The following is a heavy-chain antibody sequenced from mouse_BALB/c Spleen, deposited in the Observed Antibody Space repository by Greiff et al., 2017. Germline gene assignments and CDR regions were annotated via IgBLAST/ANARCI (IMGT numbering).Heavy chain of an antibody. CDR1: GYTFTSYC. Sequence: VQLQQSGPELVRPGASVKMSCKASGYTFTSYCMYWVNQSPGQGLEWIGMIDPSNSETRLNQKFKDKATLNVDKSYNTAYMQLSSLTSEDSAVYYCAGYGNYYYAMDYWGQGTSVTVSS. D-gene: IGHD2-10*02. CDR2: IDPSNSET. CDR3: AGYGNYYYAMDY. V-gene: IGHV1S127*01. J-gene: IGHJ4*01.